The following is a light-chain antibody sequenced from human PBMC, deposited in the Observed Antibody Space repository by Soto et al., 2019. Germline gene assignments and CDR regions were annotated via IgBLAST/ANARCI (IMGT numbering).Light chain of an antibody. CDR2: DVS. J-gene: IGLJ2*01. CDR3: CSYAGTYSFVV. CDR1: TSDVGGYNY. V-gene: IGLV2-11*01. Sequence: QSALTQPRSVSGSPGQSVTIPCTGTTSDVGGYNYVSWLQQHPGKAPKLMIYDVSKRPSGVPDRFSGSKSGNTASLTISGLQAEDEAEYYCCSYAGTYSFVVFGGGTKLTVL.